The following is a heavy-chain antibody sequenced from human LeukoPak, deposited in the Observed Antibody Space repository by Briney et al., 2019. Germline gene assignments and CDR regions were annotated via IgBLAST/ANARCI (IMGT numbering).Heavy chain of an antibody. Sequence: GGSLKLSCAASGFTFSSYGMHWVRQAPGKGLEWVAVIWYDGSNKYYADSVKGRFTISRDNSKNTLYLQMNSLRAEDTAVYYCARELDSSSWYGALYYYYYGMDVWGQGTTVTVSS. D-gene: IGHD6-13*01. V-gene: IGHV3-33*01. CDR2: IWYDGSNK. J-gene: IGHJ6*02. CDR1: GFTFSSYG. CDR3: ARELDSSSWYGALYYYYYGMDV.